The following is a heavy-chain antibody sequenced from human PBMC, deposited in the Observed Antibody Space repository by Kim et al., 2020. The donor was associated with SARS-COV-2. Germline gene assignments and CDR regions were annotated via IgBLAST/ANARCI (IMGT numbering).Heavy chain of an antibody. CDR1: GGSISSSSYY. D-gene: IGHD3-10*01. CDR2: IYYSGST. Sequence: SETLSLTCTVSGGSISSSSYYWGWIRQPPGKGLEWIGSIYYSGSTYYNPSLKSRVTISVDTSKNQFSLKLSSVTAADTAVYYCARRNGSGSYHYWGQGTLVTVSS. V-gene: IGHV4-39*07. CDR3: ARRNGSGSYHY. J-gene: IGHJ4*02.